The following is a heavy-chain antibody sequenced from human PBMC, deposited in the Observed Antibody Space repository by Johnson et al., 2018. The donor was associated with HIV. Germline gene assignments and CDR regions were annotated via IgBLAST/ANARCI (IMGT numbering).Heavy chain of an antibody. CDR1: GLILSGYG. Sequence: QVQLAESGGDVVQPGTSLRLSCEASGLILSGYGLHWVRQAPGKGLEWVAVIWPDGSNRYYADSVKGRFTISRDNSMNTLYLQMNSLRAEDTAVYYCGKNRGYNYGWDALNIWGQGTMVTVSS. CDR2: IWPDGSNR. D-gene: IGHD5-18*01. V-gene: IGHV3-33*06. CDR3: GKNRGYNYGWDALNI. J-gene: IGHJ3*02.